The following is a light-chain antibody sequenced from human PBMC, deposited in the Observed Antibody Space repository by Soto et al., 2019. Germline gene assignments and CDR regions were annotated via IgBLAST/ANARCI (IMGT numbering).Light chain of an antibody. J-gene: IGLJ3*02. Sequence: QLVLTQSPSASASLGASVKLTCTLSSGQSSYTIAWHQQQPEKGPRYLMTLNSDGSHSKGDGIPDRFSGSSSGAERYLSISSLQSEDEADYYCQTWGTGIEVFGGGTKVTVL. V-gene: IGLV4-69*01. CDR2: LNSDGSH. CDR3: QTWGTGIEV. CDR1: SGQSSYT.